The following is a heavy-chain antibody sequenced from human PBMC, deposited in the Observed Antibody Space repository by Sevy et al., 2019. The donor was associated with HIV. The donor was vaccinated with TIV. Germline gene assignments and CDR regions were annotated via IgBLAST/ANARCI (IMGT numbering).Heavy chain of an antibody. D-gene: IGHD1-26*01. V-gene: IGHV3-23*01. CDR3: VSCGTYIY. Sequence: GGSLRLSCAASGFTFSNYAINWVRQAPGKGLEWVSAIRGSGGSIYYADSVKGRFTVSRDKSKNTLYLQMNSLRAEDTAVYYCVSCGTYIYWGQGTLVTVSS. CDR2: IRGSGGSI. CDR1: GFTFSNYA. J-gene: IGHJ4*02.